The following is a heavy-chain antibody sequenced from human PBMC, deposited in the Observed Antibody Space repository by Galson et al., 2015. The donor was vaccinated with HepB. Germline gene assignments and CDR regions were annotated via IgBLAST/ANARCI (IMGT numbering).Heavy chain of an antibody. J-gene: IGHJ6*02. CDR3: ARDPPPLWFGELPLNGGMDV. D-gene: IGHD3-10*01. V-gene: IGHV3-48*02. Sequence: SLRLSCAASGFTFSSYSMNWVRQAPGKGLEWVSYISSSSSTIYYADSVKGRFTISRDNAKNSLYLQMNSLRDEDTAVYYCARDPPPLWFGELPLNGGMDVWGQGTTVTVSS. CDR2: ISSSSSTI. CDR1: GFTFSSYS.